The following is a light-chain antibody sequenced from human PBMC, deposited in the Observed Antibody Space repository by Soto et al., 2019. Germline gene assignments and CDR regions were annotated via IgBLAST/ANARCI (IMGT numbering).Light chain of an antibody. CDR3: SSYSSGSTLLL. CDR1: NSDIGRHDY. CDR2: EVI. V-gene: IGLV2-14*01. J-gene: IGLJ2*01. Sequence: QSALTQPASVSGSPGQSITISCTGSNSDIGRHDYVSWYQHHPGKVPKVIIYEVIHRPSGVSNRFSGSKSGNTASLTISGLQATDEADYYCSSYSSGSTLLLFGGGTKLTVL.